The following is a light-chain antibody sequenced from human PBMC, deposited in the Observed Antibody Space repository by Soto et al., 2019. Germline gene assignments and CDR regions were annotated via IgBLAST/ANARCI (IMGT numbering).Light chain of an antibody. V-gene: IGLV2-14*01. CDR2: EVT. CDR3: CSYANSATWV. CDR1: SSDIGADDF. Sequence: QSALTQPASVSGSPGQSITISCTGTSSDIGADDFVSWYQHHPDKTPKLIIFEVTYRPTGISHRFSASKSGNTASLTISGLEAEDEADYFCCSYANSATWVFGGGTKLTVL. J-gene: IGLJ3*02.